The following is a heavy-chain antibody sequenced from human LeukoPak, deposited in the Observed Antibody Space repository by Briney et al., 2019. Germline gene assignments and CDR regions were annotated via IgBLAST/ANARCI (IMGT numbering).Heavy chain of an antibody. CDR1: GGSFNGNY. V-gene: IGHV4-34*01. CDR3: ARTPFGYSSSFFDY. Sequence: PSETLSLTCGVYGGSFNGNYWSWIRQPPGKGLEWIGQINHSGGTNYNPSLKSRVTISVDTSKNQFSLKLNSVTAADTAVYYCARTPFGYSSSFFDYWGQGTLVTVSS. J-gene: IGHJ4*02. CDR2: INHSGGT. D-gene: IGHD6-13*01.